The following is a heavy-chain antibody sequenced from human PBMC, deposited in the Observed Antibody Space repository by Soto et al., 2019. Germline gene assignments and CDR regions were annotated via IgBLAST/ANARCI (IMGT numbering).Heavy chain of an antibody. CDR2: FYYAGST. J-gene: IGHJ5*02. Sequence: PSETLSLSFNVSGGSISSYYWSWIRQPTGKGLEWIGYFYYAGSTNYNPSLKSQLTISVDTPNNQFSLRLTSVTAADTAVYYCARGLRTNLTRPSGYDCRFDPWGQGILVTVSS. V-gene: IGHV4-59*01. CDR1: GGSISSYY. CDR3: ARGLRTNLTRPSGYDCRFDP. D-gene: IGHD5-12*01.